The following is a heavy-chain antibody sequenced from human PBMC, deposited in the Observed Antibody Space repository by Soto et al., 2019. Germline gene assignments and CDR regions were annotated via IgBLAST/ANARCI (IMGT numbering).Heavy chain of an antibody. CDR3: ARGDRGGSGSPASYYYSGLDV. D-gene: IGHD2-15*01. Sequence: ESGGHLVQPGGSLRLSCAASGFTFSSYAMSWVRQAPGKGLEWVSSVSAGGDMTYYSDSVKGRFTISRDNSNNVLFLQMNSLRTEDTALYYCARGDRGGSGSPASYYYSGLDVWGQGTTVTVS. CDR2: VSAGGDMT. J-gene: IGHJ6*02. V-gene: IGHV3-23*01. CDR1: GFTFSSYA.